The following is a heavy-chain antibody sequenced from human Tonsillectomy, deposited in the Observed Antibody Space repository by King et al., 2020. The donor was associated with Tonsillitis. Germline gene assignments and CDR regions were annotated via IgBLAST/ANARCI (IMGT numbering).Heavy chain of an antibody. J-gene: IGHJ3*02. Sequence: VQLVESGGGLVLPGRSLRLSCAASGFTFDDYAMHWVRQAPGKGLEWVSGIAWNGDSVHYADSVKGRFTLSRDNAKNSLYLQMNSLRTEDTALYYCAKDIRKLLQLLSPYDGFDIWGQGTMVTVS. CDR2: IAWNGDSV. CDR3: AKDIRKLLQLLSPYDGFDI. V-gene: IGHV3-9*01. D-gene: IGHD5-24*01. CDR1: GFTFDDYA.